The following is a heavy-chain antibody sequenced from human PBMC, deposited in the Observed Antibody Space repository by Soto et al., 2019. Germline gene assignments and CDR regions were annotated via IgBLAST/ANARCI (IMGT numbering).Heavy chain of an antibody. CDR2: IKQDGSEK. CDR3: AREQGPYYYGSGSYVAPYYYYYYMDV. V-gene: IGHV3-7*01. D-gene: IGHD3-10*01. J-gene: IGHJ6*03. CDR1: GFTFSSYW. Sequence: GGSLRLSCAASGFTFSSYWMSWVRQAPGKGLEWVANIKQDGSEKYYVDSVKGRFTISRDNAKNSLYLQMNSLRAEDTAVYYCAREQGPYYYGSGSYVAPYYYYYYMDVWGKGTTVTVSS.